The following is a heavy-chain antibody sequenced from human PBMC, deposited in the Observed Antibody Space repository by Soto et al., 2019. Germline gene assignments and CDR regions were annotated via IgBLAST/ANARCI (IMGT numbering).Heavy chain of an antibody. D-gene: IGHD6-13*01. CDR2: ISSSGSTI. CDR3: ASIIAGSSWYDAYYYYGMDV. CDR1: GFTFSSYE. V-gene: IGHV3-48*03. J-gene: IGHJ6*02. Sequence: EVQLVESGGGLVQPGGSLRLSCAASGFTFSSYEMNWVRQAPGKGLEWVSYISSSGSTIYYADSVKGRFTISRDNAKNSLYLQMNSLRAEDTAVYYCASIIAGSSWYDAYYYYGMDVWGQGTTVTVSS.